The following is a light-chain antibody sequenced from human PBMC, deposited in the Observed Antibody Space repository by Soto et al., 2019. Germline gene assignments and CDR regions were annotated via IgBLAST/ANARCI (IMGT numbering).Light chain of an antibody. V-gene: IGKV1-17*01. J-gene: IGKJ1*01. CDR3: LQHGSYPRT. Sequence: DIQMTQSPSSLSASVGDRVTITCRASQGIRNDLAWYQQKPGKAPKRLIYDASNLQNGVPSRFSGGGSGTEFTLTISSLQPEDIATYYCLQHGSYPRTFGQGTKVDIK. CDR1: QGIRND. CDR2: DAS.